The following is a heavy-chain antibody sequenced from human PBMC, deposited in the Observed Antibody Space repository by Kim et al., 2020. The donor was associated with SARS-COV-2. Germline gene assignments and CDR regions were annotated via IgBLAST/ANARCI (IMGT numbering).Heavy chain of an antibody. CDR2: TM. D-gene: IGHD2-21*01. CDR3: ARGRGIPFDY. Sequence: TMYYADSVKGRSTLPRHNAKNSLYLQMNSLRAEDTAVYYCARGRGIPFDYWGQRTLVTVSS. V-gene: IGHV3-11*01. J-gene: IGHJ4*02.